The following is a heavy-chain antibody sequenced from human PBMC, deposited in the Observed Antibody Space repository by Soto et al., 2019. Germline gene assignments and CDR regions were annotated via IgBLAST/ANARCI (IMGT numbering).Heavy chain of an antibody. D-gene: IGHD3-10*01. Sequence: PSETLSLTCAVSGGSISSTNWWAWVRQPPGKGLEWIGEIYHSGSTNYNPSLKSRVTISLDKSKNQFSLKVASVTAADTAVYYCAKRGFGDNWFDSWGQGTLVTVSS. J-gene: IGHJ5*01. CDR2: IYHSGST. CDR1: GGSISSTNW. V-gene: IGHV4-4*02. CDR3: AKRGFGDNWFDS.